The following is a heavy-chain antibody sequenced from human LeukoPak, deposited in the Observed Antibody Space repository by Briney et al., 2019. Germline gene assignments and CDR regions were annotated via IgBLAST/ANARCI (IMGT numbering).Heavy chain of an antibody. CDR1: GFTFSSYS. J-gene: IGHJ5*02. CDR3: ARDLGDYGDSGWFDP. Sequence: PGGALRLSCAASGFTFSSYSMNWVRQAPGEGLEWGSSISSSIRYIYYADSVKGRFTISSDNPKNSLYLQMNSLRPEDTAVYYCARDLGDYGDSGWFDPWGQGTLVTVSS. V-gene: IGHV3-21*01. D-gene: IGHD4-17*01. CDR2: ISSSIRYI.